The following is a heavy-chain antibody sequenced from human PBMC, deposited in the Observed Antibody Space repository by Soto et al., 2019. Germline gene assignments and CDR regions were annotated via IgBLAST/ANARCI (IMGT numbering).Heavy chain of an antibody. D-gene: IGHD7-27*01. V-gene: IGHV6-1*01. CDR3: ERNGDYLLDY. Sequence: PSQTLSLTCAISGDSVSSKSAAWHWIRQSPSRGLEWLGRTYYRSKWSSNYAVSVKSRITINPDTSKNQFSLQLRSVTPDDTAMYYCERNGDYLLDYWGQGTLVTVSS. J-gene: IGHJ4*02. CDR2: TYYRSKWSS. CDR1: GDSVSSKSAA.